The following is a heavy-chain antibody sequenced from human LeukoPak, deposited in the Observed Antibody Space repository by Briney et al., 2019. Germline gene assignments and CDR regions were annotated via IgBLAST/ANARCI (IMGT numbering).Heavy chain of an antibody. V-gene: IGHV4-61*02. Sequence: SETLSLTCTVSGGSINSGTYWSRTRPPAGKGLEWIGRISSRGNTNYNPSLKSRVTMEEDTSKNHFSLMLSSVTAADTAVYYCTRDSSAYDWFYDYWGQGTPVTVSS. D-gene: IGHD5-12*01. CDR3: TRDSSAYDWFYDY. J-gene: IGHJ4*02. CDR2: ISSRGNT. CDR1: GGSINSGTY.